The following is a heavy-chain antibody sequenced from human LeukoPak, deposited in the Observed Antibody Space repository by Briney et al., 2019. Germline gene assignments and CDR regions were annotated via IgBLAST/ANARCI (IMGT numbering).Heavy chain of an antibody. J-gene: IGHJ4*02. CDR1: GGTFSSYA. CDR3: ASDATMVRGAPHY. D-gene: IGHD3-10*01. V-gene: IGHV1-69*05. Sequence: SVKVSCKASGGTFSSYAISWVRQAPGQGLEWMGRIIPIFGTANYAQKFQGRVTITTDESTSTAYMELGRLRSEDTAVYCCASDATMVRGAPHYWGQGTLVTVSS. CDR2: IIPIFGTA.